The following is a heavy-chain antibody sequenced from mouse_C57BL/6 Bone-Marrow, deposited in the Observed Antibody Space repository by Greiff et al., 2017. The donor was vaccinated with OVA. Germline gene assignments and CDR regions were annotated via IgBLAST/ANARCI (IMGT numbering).Heavy chain of an antibody. Sequence: VQLQQSGAELARPGASVKLSCKASGYTFTSYGISWVKQRTGQGLEWIGVIYSRSGNTYYNEKFKGKATLTADKSSSTAYMELRSLTSEDSAVYFCGDYSNYGEWFAYWGEGTLVTVSA. CDR1: GYTFTSYG. V-gene: IGHV1-81*01. D-gene: IGHD2-5*01. CDR2: IYSRSGNT. CDR3: GDYSNYGEWFAY. J-gene: IGHJ3*01.